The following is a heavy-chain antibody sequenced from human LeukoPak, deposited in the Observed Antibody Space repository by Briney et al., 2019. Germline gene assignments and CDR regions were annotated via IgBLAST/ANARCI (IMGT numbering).Heavy chain of an antibody. CDR2: IIPIFGTA. Sequence: SVKVSCKASGGTFSSYAISWVRQAPGQGLEWMGRIIPIFGTANYAQKFQGRVTITTDESTSTAYMELSSLRSEDTAVYYCATPGRLAYCGGDCSPDAFDIWGQGTTVTVSS. CDR3: ATPGRLAYCGGDCSPDAFDI. CDR1: GGTFSSYA. V-gene: IGHV1-69*05. J-gene: IGHJ3*02. D-gene: IGHD2-21*02.